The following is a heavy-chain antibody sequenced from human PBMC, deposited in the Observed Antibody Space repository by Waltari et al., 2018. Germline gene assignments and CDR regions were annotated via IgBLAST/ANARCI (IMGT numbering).Heavy chain of an antibody. J-gene: IGHJ3*01. CDR1: GFTFSSYP. CDR2: ISGTSYYI. Sequence: EVQLVESGGGLVKPGGSLRLSCAASGFTFSSYPVNWVGQAPGKGLEWVSSISGTSYYIYHADSVKGRFTTSRDNAKNSLYLQMNSLRAEDTAVYYCARETEEAFDFWGRGTMVTVSS. CDR3: ARETEEAFDF. D-gene: IGHD2-21*02. V-gene: IGHV3-21*01.